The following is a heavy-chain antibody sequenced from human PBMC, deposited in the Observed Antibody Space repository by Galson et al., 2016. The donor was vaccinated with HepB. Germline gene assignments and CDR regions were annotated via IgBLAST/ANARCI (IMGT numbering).Heavy chain of an antibody. CDR1: GLTVSSNY. Sequence: SLRLSCAASGLTVSSNYMGWVRQAPGKGLEWVAVISFDGSSKYYADSVKGRFTISRDNSKNTLYLQMNSLRTEDTAVYYCARDGYSSGWDAHFQYWGQGTLVTVSS. V-gene: IGHV3-30-3*01. CDR2: ISFDGSSK. J-gene: IGHJ4*02. D-gene: IGHD6-19*01. CDR3: ARDGYSSGWDAHFQY.